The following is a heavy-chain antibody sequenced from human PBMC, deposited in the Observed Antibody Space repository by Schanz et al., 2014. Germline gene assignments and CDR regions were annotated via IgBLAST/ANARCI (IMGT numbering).Heavy chain of an antibody. CDR1: GFSFSGFA. CDR3: ATDYSGGGCHI. D-gene: IGHD2-15*01. CDR2: VSHDGFTK. Sequence: QVQLEESGGGVVQPGGSLRLSCVASGFSFSGFAVHWVRQAPGKGLEWVSIVSHDGFTKHYAASVRGRFTLSRDHSKNPVYLQMNSLRAEDTALYFCATDYSGGGCHIWGQGTMVTVSS. V-gene: IGHV3-30*04. J-gene: IGHJ3*02.